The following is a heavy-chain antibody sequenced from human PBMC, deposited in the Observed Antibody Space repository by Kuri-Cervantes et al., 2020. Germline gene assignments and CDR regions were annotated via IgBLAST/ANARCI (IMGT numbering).Heavy chain of an antibody. CDR2: TYYRSKWYN. J-gene: IGHJ6*02. Sequence: SQTLSLPCAISGDSVSITSAAWNWITQSPSRGLEWLGRTYYRSKWYNDYAVSVKSRITINPDTSKNQFSLQLNSVTPEDTAVYYCARDWEYYDFWSGYSSGTRSYYYYGMDVWGQGTTVTVSS. CDR3: ARDWEYYDFWSGYSSGTRSYYYYGMDV. CDR1: GDSVSITSAA. V-gene: IGHV6-1*01. D-gene: IGHD3-3*01.